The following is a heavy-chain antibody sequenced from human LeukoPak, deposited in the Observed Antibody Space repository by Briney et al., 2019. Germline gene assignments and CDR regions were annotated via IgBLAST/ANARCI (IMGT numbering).Heavy chain of an antibody. Sequence: SGGSLRLSCAAAGFTVSSNYMSWVRQAPGKGLEWVSVIYSGGSTYYADSVKGRFTISRDNSKNTLYLQMNSLRAEDTAVYYCAREDSSSSGPGDYWGQGTLVTVSS. CDR2: IYSGGST. CDR3: AREDSSSSGPGDY. D-gene: IGHD6-6*01. CDR1: GFTVSSNY. J-gene: IGHJ4*02. V-gene: IGHV3-53*01.